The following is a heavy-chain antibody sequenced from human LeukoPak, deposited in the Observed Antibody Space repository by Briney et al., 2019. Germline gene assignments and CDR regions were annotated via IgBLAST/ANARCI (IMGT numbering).Heavy chain of an antibody. CDR3: ARDPYSGNYGNYYYYYMDV. D-gene: IGHD1-26*01. Sequence: PGGSLRLSCATSGFTFNNYNMNWVRQAPGRALEWVSSITSSGTYIFYAVSVKGRFTISRDNAKNSLYLQMNSLGPEDTAVYYCARDPYSGNYGNYYYYYMDVWGKGTTVTISS. V-gene: IGHV3-21*01. J-gene: IGHJ6*03. CDR1: GFTFNNYN. CDR2: ITSSGTYI.